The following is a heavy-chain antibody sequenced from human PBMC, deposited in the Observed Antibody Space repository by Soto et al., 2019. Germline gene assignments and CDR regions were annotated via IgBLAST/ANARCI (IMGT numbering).Heavy chain of an antibody. CDR1: GFTFSTYS. CDR3: ASPMYYYDSSGPPAY. Sequence: GGSLRLSCAASGFTFSTYSMNWVRQAPGKGLEWVSYISSSSSTIFYTDSVKGRFTVSRDNAKNSLYLQMNSLRAEDTAVYYCASPMYYYDSSGPPAYWGQGTLVTVSS. D-gene: IGHD3-22*01. V-gene: IGHV3-48*01. CDR2: ISSSSSTI. J-gene: IGHJ4*02.